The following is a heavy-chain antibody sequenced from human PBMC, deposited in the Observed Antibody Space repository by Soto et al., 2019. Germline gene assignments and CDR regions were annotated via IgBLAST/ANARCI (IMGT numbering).Heavy chain of an antibody. CDR2: IFSNDEK. CDR1: GFSLSNARMG. Sequence: QVTLKESGPVLVKPTETLTLTCTVSGFSLSNARMGVSWIRQPPGKALEWLAHIFSNDEKSYSTSLKSRLTISKDTSKSQVVLTMTNMDPVDTATYYCARSGGINSLFPPSSMDVWGQGTTVTVSS. V-gene: IGHV2-26*01. J-gene: IGHJ6*02. D-gene: IGHD3-16*01. CDR3: ARSGGINSLFPPSSMDV.